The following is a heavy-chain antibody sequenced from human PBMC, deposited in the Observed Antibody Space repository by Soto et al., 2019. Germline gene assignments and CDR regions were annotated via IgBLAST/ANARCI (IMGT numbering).Heavy chain of an antibody. Sequence: GGPLRLSCAASGFTFSSYSMNWVRQAPGKGLEWVSSISSSSSYIYYADSVKGRFTISRDNAKNSLYLQMNSLRAEDTAVYYCARESPRGVTFGGVIVIPFDYWGQGTLVTVSS. CDR3: ARESPRGVTFGGVIVIPFDY. J-gene: IGHJ4*02. CDR1: GFTFSSYS. V-gene: IGHV3-21*01. D-gene: IGHD3-16*02. CDR2: ISSSSSYI.